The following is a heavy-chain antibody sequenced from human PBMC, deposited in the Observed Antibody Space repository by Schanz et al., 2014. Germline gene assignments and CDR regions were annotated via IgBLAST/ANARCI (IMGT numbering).Heavy chain of an antibody. CDR2: IWYDGNNK. D-gene: IGHD4-17*01. J-gene: IGHJ3*02. V-gene: IGHV3-33*06. CDR1: GFTFSSYG. Sequence: QVQLVESGGDVVQPGRSLRLSCAASGFTFSSYGMHWVRQAPGKGLEWVAVIWYDGNNKYYADSVKGRFTISRDNSKNKLLLQMNSLRADDTALVYRAKGPHKDYRGKPQAFEIWGQGTMVTVSS. CDR3: AKGPHKDYRGKPQAFEI.